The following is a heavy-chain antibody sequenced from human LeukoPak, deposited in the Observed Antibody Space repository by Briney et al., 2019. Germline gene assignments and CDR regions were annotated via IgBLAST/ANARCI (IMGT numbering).Heavy chain of an antibody. V-gene: IGHV3-23*01. CDR2: ISGSGGST. J-gene: IGHJ6*03. D-gene: IGHD1-26*01. CDR3: AKGQSYHYYYYYMDV. Sequence: GGSLRLSCAASGFTFSSYAMSWVRQAPGKGLEWVSAISGSGGSTYYADSVKGRFTISRDNSKNTLCLQMNSLRAEDTAVYYCAKGQSYHYYYYYMDVWGKGTTVTVSS. CDR1: GFTFSSYA.